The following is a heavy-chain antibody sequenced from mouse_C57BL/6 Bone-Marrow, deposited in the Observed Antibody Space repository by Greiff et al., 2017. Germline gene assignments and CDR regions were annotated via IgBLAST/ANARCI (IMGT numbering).Heavy chain of an antibody. Sequence: VQLQQPGAELVKPGASVKLSCKASGYTFTSYWMHWVKQRPGQGLEWIGKIYPNSGSTNYNEKFKSKATLTVDKSSSTAYMQLSSLTSADYAVYYCAGGYPWYFDVWGRGNTVTVSA. CDR2: IYPNSGST. J-gene: IGHJ1*03. V-gene: IGHV1-64*01. CDR3: AGGYPWYFDV. D-gene: IGHD2-2*01. CDR1: GYTFTSYW.